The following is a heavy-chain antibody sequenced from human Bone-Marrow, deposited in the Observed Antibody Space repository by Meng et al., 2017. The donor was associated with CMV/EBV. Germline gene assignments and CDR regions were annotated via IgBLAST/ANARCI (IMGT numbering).Heavy chain of an antibody. Sequence: GESLKISCAASGFTFSDYYMSWIRQAPGKGLEWVSYISSSGSTIYYADSVKGRFTISRDNAKNSLYLQMNSLRAEDTAVYYCAREGFFGVVTPAPFDYWGQGTLVTVSS. J-gene: IGHJ4*02. CDR3: AREGFFGVVTPAPFDY. CDR2: ISSSGSTI. D-gene: IGHD3-3*01. V-gene: IGHV3-11*04. CDR1: GFTFSDYY.